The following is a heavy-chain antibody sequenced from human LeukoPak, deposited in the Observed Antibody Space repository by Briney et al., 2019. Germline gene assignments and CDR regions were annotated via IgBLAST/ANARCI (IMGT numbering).Heavy chain of an antibody. D-gene: IGHD3-16*02. Sequence: GGSLRLSCAASGFTFSSYWMSWVRQAPGKGLEWVANIKQDGSEKYYVDSVKGRFTISRDNSKNTLYLQMNSLRAEDTAVYYCAKGGYDYVWGSYRWGNAFDIWGQGTMVTVSS. V-gene: IGHV3-7*01. CDR1: GFTFSSYW. CDR2: IKQDGSEK. J-gene: IGHJ3*02. CDR3: AKGGYDYVWGSYRWGNAFDI.